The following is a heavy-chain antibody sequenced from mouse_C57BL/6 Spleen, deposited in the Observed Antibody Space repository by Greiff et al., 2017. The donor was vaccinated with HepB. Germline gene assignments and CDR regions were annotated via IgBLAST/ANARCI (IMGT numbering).Heavy chain of an antibody. CDR1: GYAFSSYW. V-gene: IGHV1-80*01. CDR3: ARRNYDYPWFAY. D-gene: IGHD2-4*01. CDR2: IYPGDGDT. J-gene: IGHJ3*01. Sequence: QVQLQQSGAELVKPGASVKISCKASGYAFSSYWMNWVKQRPGKGLEWIGQIYPGDGDTNYNGKFKGKATLTADKSSSTAYMQLSSLTSEDSAVYFCARRNYDYPWFAYWGQGTLVTVSA.